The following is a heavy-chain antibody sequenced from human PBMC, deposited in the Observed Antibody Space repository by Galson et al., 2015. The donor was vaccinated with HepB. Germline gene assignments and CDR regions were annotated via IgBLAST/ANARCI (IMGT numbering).Heavy chain of an antibody. CDR3: ASRRLSYYYGMDV. D-gene: IGHD3-16*02. V-gene: IGHV1-24*01. CDR2: FDPEDRET. J-gene: IGHJ6*02. CDR1: GYRLTELS. Sequence: SVKVSCKVSGYRLTELSMHWVRQAPGKGLEWMGGFDPEDRETIYAQKFQGRVTMTEDKSTDTAYMELSSLRSEDTAVYYCASRRLSYYYGMDVWGQGTTVTVSS.